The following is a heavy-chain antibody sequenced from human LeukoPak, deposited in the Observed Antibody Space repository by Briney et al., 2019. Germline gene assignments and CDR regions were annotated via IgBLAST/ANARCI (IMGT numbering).Heavy chain of an antibody. J-gene: IGHJ4*02. Sequence: SETLSLTCTVSGGSISSYYWSWIRQPPGKGLEWIGYIYYSGSTNYNPSLKSRVTISVDTSKNQFSLKLSSVTAADTAVYYCARVKHGDYPTPYYFDYWGQGTLVTVSS. CDR3: ARVKHGDYPTPYYFDY. D-gene: IGHD4-17*01. CDR2: IYYSGST. CDR1: GGSISSYY. V-gene: IGHV4-59*01.